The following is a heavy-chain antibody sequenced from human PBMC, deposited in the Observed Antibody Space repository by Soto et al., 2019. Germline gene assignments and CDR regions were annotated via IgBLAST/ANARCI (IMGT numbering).Heavy chain of an antibody. CDR3: ARDRSGYDDAFDI. J-gene: IGHJ3*02. CDR1: GYTFTGYY. Sequence: ASVKVSCKASGYTFTGYYMHWVRQAPGQGLEWMGWINPNSGGTNYAQKFQGWVTMTRDTSISTAYMELSRLRSDDTAVYYCARDRSGYDDAFDILGQGTMVTVSS. V-gene: IGHV1-2*04. CDR2: INPNSGGT. D-gene: IGHD5-12*01.